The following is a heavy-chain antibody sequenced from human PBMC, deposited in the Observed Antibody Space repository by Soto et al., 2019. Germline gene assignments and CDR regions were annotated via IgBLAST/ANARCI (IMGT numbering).Heavy chain of an antibody. CDR3: ERHKSAGYYLLDY. V-gene: IGHV5-51*01. J-gene: IGHJ4*02. D-gene: IGHD1-26*01. Sequence: PGESLKISCKGSGYSFTSYWIGWVRQMPGKGGEWMGFIYHGDSNTSTCPSFQVQIPVSAAMYTTNVYLQWTRLWATATDMYYCERHKSAGYYLLDYWGQGTLVTVSS. CDR2: IYHGDSNT. CDR1: GYSFTSYW.